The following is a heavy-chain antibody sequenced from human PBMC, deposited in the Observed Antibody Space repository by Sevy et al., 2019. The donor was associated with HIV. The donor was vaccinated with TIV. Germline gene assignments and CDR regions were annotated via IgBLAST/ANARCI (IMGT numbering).Heavy chain of an antibody. Sequence: GGSLRLSCATSGFTVSSNYMTWVRQAPGKGLEWVAFVSSDESNKYYVESVKGRFTISRDNSKNTLYLQMNSLRPEDRAVYYCARDAQRLPLGELSRIPSARGGMDVWGQGTAVTVSS. CDR1: GFTVSSNY. CDR3: ARDAQRLPLGELSRIPSARGGMDV. D-gene: IGHD3-16*02. J-gene: IGHJ6*02. CDR2: VSSDESNK. V-gene: IGHV3-33*08.